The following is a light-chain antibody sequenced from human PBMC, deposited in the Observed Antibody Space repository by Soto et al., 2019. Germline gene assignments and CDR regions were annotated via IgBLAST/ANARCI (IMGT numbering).Light chain of an antibody. J-gene: IGLJ3*02. CDR1: SSDVGSSNL. CDR2: EGS. V-gene: IGLV2-23*01. Sequence: SALTQPASVSGSPGQSITISCTGTSSDVGSSNLVSWYQQHPGKAPKLMIYEGSERPSGVSDRFSGSKTGNTASLTISGLQAEDEGDYYCCSYAGSSTWVFGGGTKLTVL. CDR3: CSYAGSSTWV.